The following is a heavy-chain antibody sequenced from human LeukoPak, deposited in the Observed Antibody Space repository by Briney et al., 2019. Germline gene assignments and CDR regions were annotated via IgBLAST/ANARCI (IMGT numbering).Heavy chain of an antibody. V-gene: IGHV4-59*01. CDR1: GGSISSYY. J-gene: IGHJ3*02. CDR2: IYYSGST. D-gene: IGHD3-22*01. CDR3: ARDGRYDSSGYYSDAFDI. Sequence: PSETLSLTCTVSGGSISSYYWSWIRQPPGKGLEWIGYIYYSGSTNYNPSLKSRVTISVDTFKNQFSLKLSSVTAADTAVYYCARDGRYDSSGYYSDAFDIWGQGTMVTVSS.